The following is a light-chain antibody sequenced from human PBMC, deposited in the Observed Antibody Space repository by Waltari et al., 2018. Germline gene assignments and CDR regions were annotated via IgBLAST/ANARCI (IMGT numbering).Light chain of an antibody. J-gene: IGKJ3*01. CDR3: HQYGTSPFT. Sequence: EIVLTQTPGTLSLSPGETATLSCRASQSVSSNYFAWYQQKPGLAPRLLIYGASSRATGSPDRFSGRGSGTDFTLTISRLEPEDFAVYYCHQYGTSPFTFGPGTKV. CDR1: QSVSSNY. V-gene: IGKV3-20*01. CDR2: GAS.